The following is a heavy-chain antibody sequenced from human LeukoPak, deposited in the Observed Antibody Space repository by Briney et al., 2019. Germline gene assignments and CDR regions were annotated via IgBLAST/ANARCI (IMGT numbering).Heavy chain of an antibody. D-gene: IGHD1-20*01. CDR2: IPFDSSNK. V-gene: IGHV3-30*03. CDR1: GFIFNTYG. J-gene: IGHJ5*01. CDR3: ARNRIPTSITPDS. Sequence: PGGSLRLSCAASGFIFNTYGMHWVRQAPDTGLEWVAVIPFDSSNKYYADSVRGRFTISRDNSKNTLYLQMNSLRPEDTALYYCARNRIPTSITPDSWGQGTLVTVSS.